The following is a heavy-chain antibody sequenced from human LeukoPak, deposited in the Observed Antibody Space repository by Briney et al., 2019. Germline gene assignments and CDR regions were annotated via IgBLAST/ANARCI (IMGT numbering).Heavy chain of an antibody. V-gene: IGHV4-4*08. CDR3: ARVRAAMDNFDY. D-gene: IGHD5-18*01. J-gene: IGHJ4*02. Sequence: PSETLSLACTVSGGSTRNYDWSWIRQFPGRGRECPGYNYKSGSTNYNPSSESRVTISKDPSTNQFSLKMGSEPAAGTAVTFWARVRAAMDNFDYSGQGSLVTVS. CDR2: NYKSGST. CDR1: GGSTRNYD.